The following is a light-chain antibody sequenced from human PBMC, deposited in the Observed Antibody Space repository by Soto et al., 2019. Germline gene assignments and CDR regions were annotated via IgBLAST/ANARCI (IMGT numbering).Light chain of an antibody. CDR1: QSVSSNF. Sequence: EIVLTQSPGTLSLSPGDRATLSCRASQSVSSNFLAWYQQKPGQAPRLLIYGASIRATGIPDRFSGSGSGTDFTLTIRRLEPEDVAMYFWHQYGSSPRTFGQGTKVEIK. CDR2: GAS. J-gene: IGKJ1*01. V-gene: IGKV3-20*01. CDR3: HQYGSSPRT.